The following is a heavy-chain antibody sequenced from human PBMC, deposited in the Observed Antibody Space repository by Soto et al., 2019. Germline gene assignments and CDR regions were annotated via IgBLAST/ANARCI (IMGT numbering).Heavy chain of an antibody. CDR3: ASEAGIAYYNWFDP. V-gene: IGHV6-1*01. J-gene: IGHJ5*02. CDR2: TYYRSKWYN. CDR1: GDSVSSNSAA. Sequence: SQTLSLTCAISGDSVSSNSAACNWIRPSPSRGLEWLGRTYYRSKWYNDYAVSVKSRITINPDTSKNQFSLQLNSVTPEDTAVYYCASEAGIAYYNWFDPWGQGTLVTVSS. D-gene: IGHD6-13*01.